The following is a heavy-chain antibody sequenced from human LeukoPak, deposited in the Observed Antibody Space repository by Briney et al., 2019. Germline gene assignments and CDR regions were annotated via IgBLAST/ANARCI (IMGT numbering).Heavy chain of an antibody. D-gene: IGHD2-8*01. V-gene: IGHV3-30*04. CDR2: ISYDGSNK. CDR3: AKGAYCTNGVCLHLDY. J-gene: IGHJ4*02. Sequence: GGSLRLSCAASGFTFSSYAMHWVRQAPGKGLEWVAVISYDGSNKYYADSVKGRFTISRDNSKNTLYLQMNSLRAEDTAVYYCAKGAYCTNGVCLHLDYWGQGTLVTVSS. CDR1: GFTFSSYA.